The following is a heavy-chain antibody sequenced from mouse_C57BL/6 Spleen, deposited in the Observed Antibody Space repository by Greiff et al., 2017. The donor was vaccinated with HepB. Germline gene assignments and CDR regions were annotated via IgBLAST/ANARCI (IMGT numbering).Heavy chain of an antibody. D-gene: IGHD1-1*01. Sequence: QVHVKQSGAELVKPGASVKISCKASGYAFSSYWMNWVKQRPGKGLEWIGQIYPGDGDTNYNGKFKGKATLTADKSSSTAYMQLRSLTSEDSAVYFCAREYYYGSSYVWYFDVWGTGTTVTVSS. J-gene: IGHJ1*03. CDR3: AREYYYGSSYVWYFDV. CDR2: IYPGDGDT. CDR1: GYAFSSYW. V-gene: IGHV1-80*01.